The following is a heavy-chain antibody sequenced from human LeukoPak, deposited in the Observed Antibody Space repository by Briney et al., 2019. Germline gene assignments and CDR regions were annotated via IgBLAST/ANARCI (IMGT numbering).Heavy chain of an antibody. V-gene: IGHV3-66*02. CDR1: GFTFSSYA. J-gene: IGHJ4*02. D-gene: IGHD1-26*01. CDR3: ARSWDARLNFDY. Sequence: TGGSLRLSCAASGFTFSSYAMNWVRQAPGKGLEWVSVIYSDGNTYYADSVKGRFTISRDNSRNTLYLQMNSLRTEDTAIYYCARSWDARLNFDYWGQGTLVTVSS. CDR2: IYSDGNT.